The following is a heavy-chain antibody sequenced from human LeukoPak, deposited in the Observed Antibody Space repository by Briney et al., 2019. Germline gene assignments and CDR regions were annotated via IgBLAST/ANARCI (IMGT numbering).Heavy chain of an antibody. CDR3: ARGRGIAAACDY. CDR2: INHSGST. CDR1: GGSFSGYY. V-gene: IGHV4-34*01. J-gene: IGHJ4*02. Sequence: SETLSLTCAVYGGSFSGYYWSWIRQPPGKGLEWIGEINHSGSTNYNPSLKSRVTISVDTSKNQFSLKLSSVTAADTAVYYCARGRGIAAACDYWGQGTLVTVSS. D-gene: IGHD6-13*01.